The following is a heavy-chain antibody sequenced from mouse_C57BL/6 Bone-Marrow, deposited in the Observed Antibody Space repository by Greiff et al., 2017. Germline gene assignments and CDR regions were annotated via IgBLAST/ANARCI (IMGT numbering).Heavy chain of an antibody. J-gene: IGHJ4*01. CDR2: IYPGSGST. D-gene: IGHD2-3*01. Sequence: QVQLQQSGAELVKPGASVKMSCKASGYTFTSYWITWVKQRPGQGLEWIGDIYPGSGSTNYNEKFKSKATLTVATSSSTAYMQLSSLTSEDSAVYYCARNDGYYVWAMDYWGQGTSVTVSS. CDR3: ARNDGYYVWAMDY. CDR1: GYTFTSYW. V-gene: IGHV1-55*01.